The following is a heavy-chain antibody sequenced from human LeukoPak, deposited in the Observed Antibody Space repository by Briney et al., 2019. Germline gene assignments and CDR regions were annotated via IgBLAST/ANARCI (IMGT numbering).Heavy chain of an antibody. CDR1: GFTFSSYA. CDR2: ISGSATST. J-gene: IGHJ4*02. V-gene: IGHV3-23*01. D-gene: IGHD2-15*01. Sequence: GGSLRLSCAASGFTFSSYAMSWVRQAPGKGLEWVSTISGSATSTYYADSVKGRFTISRDDSKNTLYLQMNSLRADDTAVYYCAKGNGGTYYSSLNYWGQGTLVTVSS. CDR3: AKGNGGTYYSSLNY.